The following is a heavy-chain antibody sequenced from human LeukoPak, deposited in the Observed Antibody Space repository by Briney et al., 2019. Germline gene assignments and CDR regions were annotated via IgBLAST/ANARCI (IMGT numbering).Heavy chain of an antibody. J-gene: IGHJ4*02. D-gene: IGHD4-23*01. V-gene: IGHV3-48*04. CDR3: ARELQYGGNSEFVPSDY. CDR1: GFTFSSYS. CDR2: ISSSSSTI. Sequence: GGSLRLSRAASGFTFSSYSMNWVRQAPGKGLEWVSYISSSSSTIYYADSVKGRFTISRDNAKNSLYLQMNSLRAEDTAVYYCARELQYGGNSEFVPSDYWGQGTLVTVSS.